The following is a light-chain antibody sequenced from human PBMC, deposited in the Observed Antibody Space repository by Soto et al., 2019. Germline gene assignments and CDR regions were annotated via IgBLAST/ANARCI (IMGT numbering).Light chain of an antibody. Sequence: EIVLTQSPGTLSLSPGERATLSCRASQSVSSSYLAWYQQKPGQAPRLLIYGASSRATGIPDRFSGSGSGTDFTLTISRLEPEDVAVYYCQQYGSSSWTFVQGTKVDVK. CDR3: QQYGSSSWT. CDR2: GAS. CDR1: QSVSSSY. J-gene: IGKJ1*01. V-gene: IGKV3-20*01.